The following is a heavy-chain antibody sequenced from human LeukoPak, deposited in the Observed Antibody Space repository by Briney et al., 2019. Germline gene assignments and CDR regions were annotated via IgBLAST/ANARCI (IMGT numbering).Heavy chain of an antibody. Sequence: KPSETLSLTCAVYGGSFSGYYWSWIRQPPGKGLEWIGEINHSGSTNYNPSLKSRVTISVDTSKNQFSLKLSSVTAADTAVYYCARVLYYYDSSGYYYASPTKYYFDYWGQGTLVTVFS. D-gene: IGHD3-22*01. CDR3: ARVLYYYDSSGYYYASPTKYYFDY. J-gene: IGHJ4*02. V-gene: IGHV4-34*01. CDR2: INHSGST. CDR1: GGSFSGYY.